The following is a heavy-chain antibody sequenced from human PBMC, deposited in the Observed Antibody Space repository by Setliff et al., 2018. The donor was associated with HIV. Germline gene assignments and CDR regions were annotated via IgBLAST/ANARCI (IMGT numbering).Heavy chain of an antibody. CDR2: INSYSGYT. D-gene: IGHD3-9*01. CDR1: GYTFTGYY. J-gene: IGHJ4*01. V-gene: IGHV1-2*02. CDR3: ASAPYDLLTGYYQD. Sequence: ASVKVSCKASGYTFTGYYIHWVRQAPGQGLEWMGCINSYSGYTNYAQRFQGRVTMTRDTSISTASMELSRLRSDDTAVYYCASAPYDLLTGYYQDWGQGTLVTVSS.